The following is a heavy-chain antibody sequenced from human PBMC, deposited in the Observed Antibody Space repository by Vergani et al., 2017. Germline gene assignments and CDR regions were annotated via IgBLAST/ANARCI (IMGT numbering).Heavy chain of an antibody. CDR3: AKDISRVAVAGTVLDY. Sequence: EVQLVESGGGLVQPGGSLRLSCAASGFTFSSYAMSWVRQAPGKGLEWVSAISGSGGSTYYADSVKGRFTISRDNSKNTLYLQMNSLRAEDTAVYYCAKDISRVAVAGTVLDYWGQGTLVTVSS. J-gene: IGHJ4*02. CDR1: GFTFSSYA. D-gene: IGHD6-19*01. CDR2: ISGSGGST. V-gene: IGHV3-23*04.